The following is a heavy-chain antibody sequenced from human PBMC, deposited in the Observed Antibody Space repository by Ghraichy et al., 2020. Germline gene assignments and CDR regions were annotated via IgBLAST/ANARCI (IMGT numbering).Heavy chain of an antibody. V-gene: IGHV4-59*01. CDR3: ARSSTVTTYPRFDY. D-gene: IGHD4-11*01. CDR2: IYYSGST. Sequence: SETLSLTCTVSGGSISTYYWSWIRQPPGKGLEWIGYIYYSGSTNYNPSIKSRVTISVDTSKNQFSLKLSSVTAADTAVYYCARSSTVTTYPRFDYWGQGTLVTVSS. CDR1: GGSISTYY. J-gene: IGHJ4*02.